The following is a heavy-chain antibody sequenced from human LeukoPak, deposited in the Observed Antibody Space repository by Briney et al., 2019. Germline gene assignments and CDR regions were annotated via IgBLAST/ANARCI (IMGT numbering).Heavy chain of an antibody. CDR3: ARLNWIQLRYMDV. Sequence: GGSLRLSCAASGFTFSSYWMSWVRQAPGKGLEWVANIKQDGSEKYYVDSVKGRFTISRDNAKNSLYLQMNSLRAEDTAVYYCARLNWIQLRYMDVRGKGTTVTVSS. V-gene: IGHV3-7*01. J-gene: IGHJ6*03. CDR2: IKQDGSEK. D-gene: IGHD5-18*01. CDR1: GFTFSSYW.